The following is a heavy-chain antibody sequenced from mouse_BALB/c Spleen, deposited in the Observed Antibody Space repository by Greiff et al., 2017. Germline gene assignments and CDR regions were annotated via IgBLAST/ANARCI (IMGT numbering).Heavy chain of an antibody. V-gene: IGHV1-4*01. CDR1: GYTFTSYT. CDR2: INPSSGYT. D-gene: IGHD2-3*01. Sequence: QVQLKQSGAELARPGASVKMSCKASGYTFTSYTMHWVKQRPGQGLEWIGYINPSSGYTNYNQKFKDKATLTADKSSSTAYMQLSSLTSEDSAVYYCARWAVGGYYDYWGQGTTLTVSA. J-gene: IGHJ2*01. CDR3: ARWAVGGYYDY.